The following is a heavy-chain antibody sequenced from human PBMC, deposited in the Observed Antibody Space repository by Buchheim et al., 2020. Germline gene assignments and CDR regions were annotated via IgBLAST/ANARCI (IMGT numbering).Heavy chain of an antibody. CDR2: ISYDGSNK. D-gene: IGHD2-21*02. V-gene: IGHV3-30*18. Sequence: QVQLVESGGGVVQPGRSLRLSCAASGFTFSSYGMHWVRQAPGKGLEWVAVISYDGSNKYYADSVKGRFTISRDNSKNTLYLQMNSLRAEDTAVYYCAKGICGDCLIHYYYYGMDVWGQGTT. CDR3: AKGICGDCLIHYYYYGMDV. CDR1: GFTFSSYG. J-gene: IGHJ6*02.